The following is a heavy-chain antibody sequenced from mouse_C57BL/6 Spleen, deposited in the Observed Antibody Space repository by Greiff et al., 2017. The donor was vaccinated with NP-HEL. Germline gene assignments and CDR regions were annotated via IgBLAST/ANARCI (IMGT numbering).Heavy chain of an antibody. J-gene: IGHJ2*01. V-gene: IGHV1-15*01. Sequence: QVHVKQSGAELVRPGASVTLSCKASGYTFTDYEMHWVKQTPVHGLEWIGAIDPETGGTAYNQKFKGKAILTADKSSSTAYMELRSLTSEDSAVYYCTRSSYYFDYWGQGTTLTVSS. CDR3: TRSSYYFDY. CDR1: GYTFTDYE. CDR2: IDPETGGT.